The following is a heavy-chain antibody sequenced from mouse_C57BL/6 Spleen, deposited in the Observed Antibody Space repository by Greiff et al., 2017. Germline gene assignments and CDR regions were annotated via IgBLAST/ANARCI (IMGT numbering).Heavy chain of an antibody. D-gene: IGHD4-1*01. CDR3: ANWDGGGY. Sequence: QVPLQQPGPELVKPGASVKLSCKASGYTFTSYWMHWVKQRHGPGLEWIGNINPSNGGTTYNEKFKSKATLTVDKSSSTADMQLSSLTSEDSAVDYCANWDGGGYWGQGTTLTVSS. V-gene: IGHV1-53*01. CDR2: INPSNGGT. J-gene: IGHJ2*01. CDR1: GYTFTSYW.